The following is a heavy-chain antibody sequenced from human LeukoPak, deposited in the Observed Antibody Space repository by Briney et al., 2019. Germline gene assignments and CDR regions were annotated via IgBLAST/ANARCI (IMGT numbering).Heavy chain of an antibody. J-gene: IGHJ4*02. D-gene: IGHD3-16*01. CDR3: ARGGKFYPLDY. V-gene: IGHV1-69*05. Sequence: ASLKVSCKASGGTFSSYAISWVRQAPGQGLEWMGGIIPIFGKANYAQKFQGRVTITTDESTSTAYMELSSLRSEDTAVYYCARGGKFYPLDYWGQGTLVTVSS. CDR2: IIPIFGKA. CDR1: GGTFSSYA.